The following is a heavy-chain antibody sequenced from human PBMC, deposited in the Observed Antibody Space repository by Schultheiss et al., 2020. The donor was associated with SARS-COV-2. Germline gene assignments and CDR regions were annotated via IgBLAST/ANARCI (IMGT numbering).Heavy chain of an antibody. CDR1: GFTFSSHG. CDR2: IWYDGSNK. J-gene: IGHJ4*02. V-gene: IGHV3-33*01. Sequence: GGSLRLSCAASGFTFSSHGMHWVRQAPGKGLEWVALIWYDGSNKYYSDSVKGRFTISRDNSRNTLYLQMNSLRAEDTAVFYCARATSGSYDYWGQGTTVTVSS. D-gene: IGHD1-26*01. CDR3: ARATSGSYDY.